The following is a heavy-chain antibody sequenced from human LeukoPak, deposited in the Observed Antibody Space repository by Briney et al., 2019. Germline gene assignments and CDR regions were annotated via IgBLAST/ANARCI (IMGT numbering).Heavy chain of an antibody. Sequence: SETLSLTCAVYGGSFSGYYWSWIRQPPGKGLEWIGYIYYSGSTYYNPSLKSRVTISVDTSKNQFSLKLSSVTAADTALYYCARGSGVWSGLYFFDYWGQGTLVTVSS. CDR1: GGSFSGYY. CDR2: IYYSGST. CDR3: ARGSGVWSGLYFFDY. V-gene: IGHV4-30-4*08. D-gene: IGHD3-3*01. J-gene: IGHJ4*02.